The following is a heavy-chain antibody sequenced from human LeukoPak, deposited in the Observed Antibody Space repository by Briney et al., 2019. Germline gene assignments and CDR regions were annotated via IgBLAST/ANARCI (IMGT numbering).Heavy chain of an antibody. CDR2: MNPNSGNT. Sequence: GASVKVSCKASGYTFTNYDINWVRQAPGQGLEWMGWMNPNSGNTGYAQKFQGRATITRNTSISTAYMELSSLRSEDTAVYYCARAAWVDYSYYYMDVWGKGTTVTVSS. V-gene: IGHV1-8*03. J-gene: IGHJ6*03. D-gene: IGHD2-15*01. CDR3: ARAAWVDYSYYYMDV. CDR1: GYTFTNYD.